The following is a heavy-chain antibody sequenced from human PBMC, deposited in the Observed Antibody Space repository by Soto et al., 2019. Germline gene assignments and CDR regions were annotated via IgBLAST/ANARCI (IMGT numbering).Heavy chain of an antibody. J-gene: IGHJ4*02. Sequence: PSETLSLTCTVSGASMSSGGYYWTWIRQSPGKGLEWIGYIYYSGSTYYNPSLESRVTMSVDTSKKQLSLRLRSVTATDTAVYYCIRHLSDYWGQGTLVTVSS. D-gene: IGHD3-3*02. CDR1: GASMSSGGYY. CDR3: IRHLSDY. CDR2: IYYSGST. V-gene: IGHV4-30-4*01.